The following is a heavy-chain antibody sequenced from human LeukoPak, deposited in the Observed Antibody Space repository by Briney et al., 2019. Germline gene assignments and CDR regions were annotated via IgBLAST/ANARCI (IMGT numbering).Heavy chain of an antibody. CDR2: INYSGST. CDR3: ARARLSIVRGITNFDY. D-gene: IGHD3-10*01. Sequence: SETLSLTCTASGGSISSSTYYWGWLRQPPGKGLEWIGTINYSGSTFYNPSLKSRVTISVDTSKNQFSLMLNSVTAADTALYFCARARLSIVRGITNFDYWGQGTVVTVSS. CDR1: GGSISSSTYY. J-gene: IGHJ4*02. V-gene: IGHV4-39*01.